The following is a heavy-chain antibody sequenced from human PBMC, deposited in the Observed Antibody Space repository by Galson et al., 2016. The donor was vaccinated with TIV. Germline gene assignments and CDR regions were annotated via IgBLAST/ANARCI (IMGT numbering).Heavy chain of an antibody. CDR1: GFTVSDNY. CDR2: IHSGGST. Sequence: SLRLSCAASGFTVSDNYMTWVRRAPGKGLEWVSMIHSGGSTHYADSVKGRFTISRDNSKNTLYLHMNSLRAEDTAVYYCERERRFCGNECYLYYYYGMDVWGQGTTVTVSS. J-gene: IGHJ6*02. CDR3: ERERRFCGNECYLYYYYGMDV. D-gene: IGHD2-21*01. V-gene: IGHV3-66*02.